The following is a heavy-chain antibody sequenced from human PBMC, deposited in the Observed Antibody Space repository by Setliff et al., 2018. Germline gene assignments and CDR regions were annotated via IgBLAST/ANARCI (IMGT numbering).Heavy chain of an antibody. Sequence: ASVKVSCKVSGYTLTELSMHWVRQAPGKGLEWMGGFDPEDGETIYAQKFQGRVTMTEDTSTDTAYMELSSLRSEDTAVYYCATALRYFDWLSPYYYYYYYMDVWGKGTTVTV. J-gene: IGHJ6*03. CDR3: ATALRYFDWLSPYYYYYYYMDV. CDR2: FDPEDGET. D-gene: IGHD3-9*01. CDR1: GYTLTELS. V-gene: IGHV1-24*01.